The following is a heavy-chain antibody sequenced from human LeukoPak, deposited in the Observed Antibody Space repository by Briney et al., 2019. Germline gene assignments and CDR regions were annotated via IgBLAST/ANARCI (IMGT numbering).Heavy chain of an antibody. Sequence: PSETLSLPCTVSGYSISSGYYWGWIRQPPGTGLEWLGRIYHSGSTYYNPSLKSRVNITVDPYKNQFSLKLSSVTAADTAVYYCAGERPNYYGPGSYHPNWGQGTLVTVSS. CDR2: IYHSGST. D-gene: IGHD3-10*01. CDR1: GYSISSGYY. CDR3: AGERPNYYGPGSYHPN. J-gene: IGHJ4*02. V-gene: IGHV4-38-2*02.